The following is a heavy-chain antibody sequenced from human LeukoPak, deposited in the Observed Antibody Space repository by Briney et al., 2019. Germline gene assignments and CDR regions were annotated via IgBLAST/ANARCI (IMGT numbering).Heavy chain of an antibody. CDR1: GFTFDDNA. J-gene: IGHJ6*03. V-gene: IGHV3-9*03. CDR2: ISWNSGSI. D-gene: IGHD2-2*01. Sequence: GGSLRLSCAASGFTFDDNAMHWVRQAPGKGLEWVSGISWNSGSIGYADSVKGRFTISRDNAKNSLYLQMNSLRAEDMALYYCAKEGIVVVPAAIPEGYYYYYYMDVWGKGTTVTVSS. CDR3: AKEGIVVVPAAIPEGYYYYYYMDV.